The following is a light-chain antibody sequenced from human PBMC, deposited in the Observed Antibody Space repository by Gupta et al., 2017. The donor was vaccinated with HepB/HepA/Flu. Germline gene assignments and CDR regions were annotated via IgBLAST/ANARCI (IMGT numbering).Light chain of an antibody. CDR2: TSS. J-gene: IGKJ2*04. CDR1: QSVATY. Sequence: DIQMTQSPSSLSASVGDSVTITCRASQSVATYLNWYQQKPGQAPKLLIHTSSMLQSGVPSRFSGNGYKTEFTLTINSLHPEDSATYYCQHYYSSCSFGQGTRLEIK. CDR3: QHYYSSCS. V-gene: IGKV1-39*01.